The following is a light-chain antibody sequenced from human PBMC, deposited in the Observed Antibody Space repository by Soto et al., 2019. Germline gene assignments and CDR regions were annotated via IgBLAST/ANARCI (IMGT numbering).Light chain of an antibody. CDR1: SSDVGGYNY. J-gene: IGLJ3*02. CDR2: EVT. CDR3: SSHAGINNVV. Sequence: QSVLTQPPSASGSPGQSVTISCTGTSSDVGGYNYVSWYQQHPGKAPRLMIYEVTKRLSGVPGRFSGSKSGNTASLTVSGLQAEDEADYYCSSHAGINNVVFGGGTKLTVL. V-gene: IGLV2-8*01.